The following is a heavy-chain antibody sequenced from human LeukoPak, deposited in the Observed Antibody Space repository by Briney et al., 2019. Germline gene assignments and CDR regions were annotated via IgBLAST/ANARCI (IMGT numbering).Heavy chain of an antibody. CDR2: IYSGGST. D-gene: IGHD6-19*01. Sequence: GGSLRLSCAASGFAVSSNYMSWVRQAPGKGLEWASVIYSGGSTYYADSVKGRFTISRDNSKNTLYLQMNSLRAEDTAVYYCARAGAVEVFDYWGQGTLVTVSS. J-gene: IGHJ4*02. V-gene: IGHV3-53*01. CDR1: GFAVSSNY. CDR3: ARAGAVEVFDY.